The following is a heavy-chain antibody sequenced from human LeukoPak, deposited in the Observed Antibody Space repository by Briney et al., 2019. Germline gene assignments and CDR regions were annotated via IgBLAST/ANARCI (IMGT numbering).Heavy chain of an antibody. Sequence: GGSLRLSCAASGFTFSSYAMSWVRQAPGKGLEWVSAISGSGGSTYYADSVKGRFTISRDNSKNTLYLQMNSLRAEDTAVYYCAKVAWGGSGGYYSPYYFDYWGQGTLVTVSS. V-gene: IGHV3-23*01. J-gene: IGHJ4*02. CDR2: ISGSGGST. CDR3: AKVAWGGSGGYYSPYYFDY. CDR1: GFTFSSYA. D-gene: IGHD1-26*01.